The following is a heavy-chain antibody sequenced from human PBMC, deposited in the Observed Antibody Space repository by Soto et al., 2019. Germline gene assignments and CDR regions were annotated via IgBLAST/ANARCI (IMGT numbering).Heavy chain of an antibody. V-gene: IGHV1-69*01. CDR3: ARGARNYYDSSGYYY. CDR2: IIPIFGTA. D-gene: IGHD3-22*01. CDR1: GGTFSSYA. J-gene: IGHJ4*02. Sequence: QVQLVQSGAEVKKPGSSVKVSCKASGGTFSSYAISWVRQAPGQGLEWMGGIIPIFGTANYARKFQGRVTITADEATSTDYMELSSLRAEDTAVYYCARGARNYYDSSGYYYWGQGTLVTVSS.